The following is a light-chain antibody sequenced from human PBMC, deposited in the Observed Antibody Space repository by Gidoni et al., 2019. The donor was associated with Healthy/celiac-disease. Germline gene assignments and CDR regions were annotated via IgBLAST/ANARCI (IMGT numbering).Light chain of an antibody. CDR1: RSNTGAGYD. J-gene: IGLJ3*02. CDR3: QSYDSSLSGSEV. CDR2: GNS. V-gene: IGLV1-40*01. Sequence: QSVLTQPPSVSGAPGQRVTISCTGRRSNTGAGYDVHWYQQLPGTAPKLLIYGNSNRPSGVPDRFSGSKSGASASLAITGLQAEDEADYYCQSYDSSLSGSEVFGGGTKLTVL.